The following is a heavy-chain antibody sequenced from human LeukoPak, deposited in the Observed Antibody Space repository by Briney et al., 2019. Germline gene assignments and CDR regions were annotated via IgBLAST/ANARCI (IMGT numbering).Heavy chain of an antibody. CDR1: GYTLTELS. CDR2: FDPEDGET. J-gene: IGHJ6*03. V-gene: IGHV1-24*01. Sequence: ASVKVSCKVSGYTLTELSMHWVRQAPGKGLEWMGGFDPEDGETIYAQKFQGRVTITADESTSTAYMELSSLRSEDTAVYYCARGVLPQAVRYYYYYMDVWGKGTTVTVSS. CDR3: ARGVLPQAVRYYYYYMDV. D-gene: IGHD4-11*01.